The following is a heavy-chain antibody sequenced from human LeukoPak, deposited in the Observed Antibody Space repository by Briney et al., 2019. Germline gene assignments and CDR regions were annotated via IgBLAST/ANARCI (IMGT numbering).Heavy chain of an antibody. J-gene: IGHJ4*02. Sequence: KTSETLSLTCTVSGGSISSGFYYWGWIRQPPGKGLEWIGNIYFSGNSYYNPSLKSRVTISVLTPKNQFFLKLNSVTAADTAVYYCARRIYYDGSGYFDYWGQGTLVTVSS. D-gene: IGHD3-22*01. CDR1: GGSISSGFYY. V-gene: IGHV4-39*01. CDR3: ARRIYYDGSGYFDY. CDR2: IYFSGNS.